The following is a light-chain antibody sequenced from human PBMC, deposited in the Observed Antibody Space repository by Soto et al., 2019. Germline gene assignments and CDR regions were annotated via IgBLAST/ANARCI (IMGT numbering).Light chain of an antibody. CDR2: VAS. CDR1: QSIRNY. V-gene: IGKV1-39*01. J-gene: IGKJ2*01. Sequence: DIQMTQSPSSLSASVGDRVTITCRASQSIRNYVNWYQQKPGKAPKFLIYVASTLQIGVPSRFSGSASGTDFTLTISSLQPEDFATYYCQQIYSSPYTFGPGTKLEIK. CDR3: QQIYSSPYT.